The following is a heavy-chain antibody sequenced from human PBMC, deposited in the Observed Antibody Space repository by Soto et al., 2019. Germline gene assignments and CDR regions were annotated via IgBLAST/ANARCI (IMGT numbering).Heavy chain of an antibody. D-gene: IGHD2-15*01. V-gene: IGHV1-3*01. J-gene: IGHJ6*02. CDR2: INAGNGNT. CDR3: ARGGRSSLGMDV. Sequence: QVQLVQSGAEVKKPGASVQVSCKASGYTFTSYAMHWVRQAPGQRLEWMGWINAGNGNTKYSQKFQGRVTITRDTSASTAYMELSSLRSEDTAVYYCARGGRSSLGMDVWGQGTTVTVSS. CDR1: GYTFTSYA.